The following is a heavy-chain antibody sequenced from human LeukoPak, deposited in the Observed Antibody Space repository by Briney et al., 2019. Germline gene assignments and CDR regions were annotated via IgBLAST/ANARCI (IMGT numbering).Heavy chain of an antibody. Sequence: PGGSLRLSSAASGVTFTSYGMHWVRQAPRKRLEWVVFIRYNGSNKYYVDSVKGRFTISRDNSKNTLYLQMNSLRAEGTAVYYCAKGGSGRNYWGQGTLVTVSS. J-gene: IGHJ4*02. CDR1: GVTFTSYG. CDR3: AKGGSGRNY. D-gene: IGHD6-19*01. CDR2: IRYNGSNK. V-gene: IGHV3-30*02.